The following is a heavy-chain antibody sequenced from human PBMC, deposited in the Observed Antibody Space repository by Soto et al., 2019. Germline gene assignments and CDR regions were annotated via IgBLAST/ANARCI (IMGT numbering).Heavy chain of an antibody. D-gene: IGHD2-21*01. CDR1: GFTFRTFV. V-gene: IGHV3-23*01. CDR2: IRGNGGET. Sequence: EVQLLESGGGLVQPGGSLRVSCAASGFTFRTFVMSWVRQAPGKGLEWVSAIRGNGGETFYADSVKGRFTISRDNSRNTLYLQMNSLRDEDTALYFCAQDRGWGVVSPSHDYWGRGTLVTVSS. J-gene: IGHJ4*02. CDR3: AQDRGWGVVSPSHDY.